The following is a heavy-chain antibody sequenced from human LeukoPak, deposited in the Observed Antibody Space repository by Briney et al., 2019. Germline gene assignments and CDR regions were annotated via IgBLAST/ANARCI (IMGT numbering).Heavy chain of an antibody. Sequence: GGSLRLSCAASGFTFGDYAMHWVRQAPGKGLEWVSGISWNSDSIGYADSVKGRFTISRDNSKNTLYLQMNSLRAEDTAVYYCARDTGSAYYLAFFDYWGQGTLVTVSS. V-gene: IGHV3-9*01. CDR1: GFTFGDYA. D-gene: IGHD3-22*01. CDR3: ARDTGSAYYLAFFDY. CDR2: ISWNSDSI. J-gene: IGHJ4*02.